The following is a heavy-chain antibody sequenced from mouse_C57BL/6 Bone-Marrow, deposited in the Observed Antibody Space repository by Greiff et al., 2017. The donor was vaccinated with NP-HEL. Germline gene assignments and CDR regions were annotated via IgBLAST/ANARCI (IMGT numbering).Heavy chain of an antibody. CDR1: GYTFTSYW. CDR3: ARDGYYPYYYAMDY. V-gene: IGHV1-69*01. CDR2: IDPSDSYT. Sequence: QVQLQQPGAELVMPGASVKLSCKASGYTFTSYWMHWVKQRPGQGLEWIGEIDPSDSYTNYNQKFKGKSTLTVDKSSSTAYMQLSSLTSEDSAVYDCARDGYYPYYYAMDYWGQGTSVTVSS. D-gene: IGHD2-3*01. J-gene: IGHJ4*01.